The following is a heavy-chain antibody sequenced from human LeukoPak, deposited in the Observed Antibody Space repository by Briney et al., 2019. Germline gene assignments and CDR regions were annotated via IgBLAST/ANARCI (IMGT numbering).Heavy chain of an antibody. CDR1: GFTFRKYW. D-gene: IGHD4-17*01. CDR3: ARVPATVRADC. Sequence: GGSLRLSCAVSGFTFRKYWMTWVRQAPGKGLEWVANINEDGSEKYYVDSVKGRFTISRDNAKNSLLLHMNSLRAEDTALYYCARVPATVRADCWGQGTLVTVSS. J-gene: IGHJ4*02. CDR2: INEDGSEK. V-gene: IGHV3-7*04.